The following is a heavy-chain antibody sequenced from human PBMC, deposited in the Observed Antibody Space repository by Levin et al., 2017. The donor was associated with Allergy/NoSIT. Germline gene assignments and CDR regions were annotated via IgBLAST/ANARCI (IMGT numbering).Heavy chain of an antibody. CDR1: GFPFSDYA. CDR3: AKKQGGTTGSSFDV. V-gene: IGHV3-23*01. J-gene: IGHJ3*01. CDR2: ITGGGSTT. D-gene: IGHD1/OR15-1a*01. Sequence: GGSLRLSCAASGFPFSDYAMTWVRQAPGKGLEWVSVITGGGSTTYYGDSVKGRFTASRDNSKNTLFLELNSLRAEDTAIYYCAKKQGGTTGSSFDVWGRGTMVTVSS.